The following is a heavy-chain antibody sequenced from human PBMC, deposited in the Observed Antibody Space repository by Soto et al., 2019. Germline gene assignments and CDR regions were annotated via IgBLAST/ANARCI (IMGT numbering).Heavy chain of an antibody. CDR3: ARGRTYYYMDV. V-gene: IGHV3-21*01. CDR1: GFTFSSYS. J-gene: IGHJ6*03. Sequence: EVQLVESGGGLVKPGGSLRLSCAASGFTFSSYSMNWVRQAPGKGLEWVSSLSSNSSYIYYADSVKGRFTISRDNAKNSLYLQMNSLRAEDTAVYYCARGRTYYYMDVWGKGTTVTVSS. CDR2: LSSNSSYI.